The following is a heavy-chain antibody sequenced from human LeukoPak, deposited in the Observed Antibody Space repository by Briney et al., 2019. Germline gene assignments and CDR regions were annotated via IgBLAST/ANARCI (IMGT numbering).Heavy chain of an antibody. D-gene: IGHD1-14*01. CDR3: ARGVLFKPGFSSNYYSQLDV. CDR2: VYYNAST. V-gene: IGHV4-39*02. CDR1: GGSISSTTYF. J-gene: IGHJ6*03. Sequence: SETLSLTCTVSGGSISSTTYFWGWIRQPPGKGLEWIASVYYNASTYYIPSLKSRATISLDTSKNQFSLKLRSVTAADTAVYFGARGVLFKPGFSSNYYSQLDVWGKGTTVTVSS.